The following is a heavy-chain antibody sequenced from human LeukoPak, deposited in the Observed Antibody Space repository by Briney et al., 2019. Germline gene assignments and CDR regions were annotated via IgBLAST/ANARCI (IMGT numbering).Heavy chain of an antibody. V-gene: IGHV3-11*03. Sequence: SGGSLRLSCAASGFTFSDYYMSWVRQAPGKGLEWVSYISGSTGYTNYADSVKGRFTISRDNAKNSLFLDMTSLRAEDTAVYYCARTNSGYDSFDYGGQGTLVTVSS. J-gene: IGHJ4*02. CDR3: ARTNSGYDSFDY. CDR1: GFTFSDYY. D-gene: IGHD5-12*01. CDR2: ISGSTGYT.